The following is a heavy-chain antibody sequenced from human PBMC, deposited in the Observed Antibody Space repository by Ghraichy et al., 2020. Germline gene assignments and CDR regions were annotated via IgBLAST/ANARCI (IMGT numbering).Heavy chain of an antibody. V-gene: IGHV4-38-2*02. Sequence: TPSLTCTVSAYSISSGYFWGWIRQPPGKGLEWIGIIHHTGTTYYNPSLKSRLTISLDTSRNQFSLKLSSVTAADTAVYYCARVGYCSGGSCLHYFDYWGQGTLVTVSS. CDR2: IHHTGTT. J-gene: IGHJ4*02. CDR1: AYSISSGYF. CDR3: ARVGYCSGGSCLHYFDY. D-gene: IGHD2-15*01.